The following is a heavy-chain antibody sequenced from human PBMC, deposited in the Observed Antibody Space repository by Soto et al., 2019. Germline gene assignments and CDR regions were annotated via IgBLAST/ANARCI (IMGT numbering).Heavy chain of an antibody. CDR3: ARGRSDWYYFDY. CDR1: GGSISTFY. D-gene: IGHD6-19*01. Sequence: SETLSLTCIVSGGSISTFYWHWIRQSPGKGLEWIGYMYYSGTTNYNPSLKSRVTISVDTSKNQFSLNLSSVTAADTAVYYCARGRSDWYYFDYWGQGTPVTVSS. CDR2: MYYSGTT. V-gene: IGHV4-59*01. J-gene: IGHJ4*02.